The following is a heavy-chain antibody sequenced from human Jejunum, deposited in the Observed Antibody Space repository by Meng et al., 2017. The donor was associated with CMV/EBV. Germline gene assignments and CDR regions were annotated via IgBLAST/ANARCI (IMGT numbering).Heavy chain of an antibody. Sequence: GFTFRIYAMHWVRQAPGKGLEWLALISYDGGDKYYADSVKGRFTISRDNSQNTVHLQMNSLRSDDTALYYCAKDPSGSFYHYGMDVWGQGTTVTVSS. V-gene: IGHV3-30-3*02. D-gene: IGHD6-25*01. CDR1: GFTFRIYA. J-gene: IGHJ6*02. CDR3: AKDPSGSFYHYGMDV. CDR2: ISYDGGDK.